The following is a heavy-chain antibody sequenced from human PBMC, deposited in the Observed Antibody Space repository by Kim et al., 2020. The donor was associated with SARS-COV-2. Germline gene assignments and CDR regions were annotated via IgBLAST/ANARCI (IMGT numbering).Heavy chain of an antibody. J-gene: IGHJ3*02. Sequence: GGSLRLSCAASGFTFDDYAMHWVRQAPGKGLEWVSGISWNSGSIGYADSVKGRFTISRDNAKNSLYLQMNSLRAEDTALYYCAKALVVAASRDAFDIWGQGTMVTVSS. CDR2: ISWNSGSI. D-gene: IGHD2-15*01. V-gene: IGHV3-9*01. CDR1: GFTFDDYA. CDR3: AKALVVAASRDAFDI.